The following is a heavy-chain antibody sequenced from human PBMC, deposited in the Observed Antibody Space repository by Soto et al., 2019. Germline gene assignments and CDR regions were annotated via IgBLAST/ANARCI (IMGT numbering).Heavy chain of an antibody. J-gene: IGHJ4*02. CDR3: AKAPEAVAALGDYFDY. Sequence: PGGSLRLSCVASGFTFSSYAMSWVRQAPGKGLEWVSAISGSGGSTYYADSVKGRFTISRDNSKNTLYLQMNSLRAEDTAVYYCAKAPEAVAALGDYFDYWGQGTLVTVSS. CDR1: GFTFSSYA. V-gene: IGHV3-23*01. CDR2: ISGSGGST. D-gene: IGHD6-19*01.